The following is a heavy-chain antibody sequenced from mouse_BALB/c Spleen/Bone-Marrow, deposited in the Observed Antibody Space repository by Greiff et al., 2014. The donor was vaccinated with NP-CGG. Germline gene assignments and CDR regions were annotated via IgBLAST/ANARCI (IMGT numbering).Heavy chain of an antibody. Sequence: EVQLVESGGGLVQPGGSRKLSCTASGFTFSSFGMHWVRQAPEKGLEWVAYISSGSTTIYYADTVKGRFTISRDNPKNTLFLQMTSLRSEDTAMYYCARFKRGPMDYWGQGTSVTVSS. CDR1: GFTFSSFG. J-gene: IGHJ4*01. CDR3: ARFKRGPMDY. V-gene: IGHV5-17*02. CDR2: ISSGSTTI.